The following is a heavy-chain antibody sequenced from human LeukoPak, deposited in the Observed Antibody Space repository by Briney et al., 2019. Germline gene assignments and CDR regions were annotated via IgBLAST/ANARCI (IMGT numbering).Heavy chain of an antibody. CDR2: ISYSGST. V-gene: IGHV4-59*01. D-gene: IGHD5-24*01. Sequence: SETLSLTCTVSGCTISNYYWSWIRQPPGKRLEWIGYISYSGSTNYNPSLKSRVTISVDTSKNQFSLKLSSVTAGDTAVYYCARGVGDGYKFWYFDLWGRGTLVTVSS. CDR1: GCTISNYY. J-gene: IGHJ2*01. CDR3: ARGVGDGYKFWYFDL.